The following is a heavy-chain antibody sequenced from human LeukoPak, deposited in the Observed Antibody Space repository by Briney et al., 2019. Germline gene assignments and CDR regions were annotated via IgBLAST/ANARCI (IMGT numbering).Heavy chain of an antibody. CDR2: INHSGST. CDR1: GGSIRSYY. V-gene: IGHV4-34*01. CDR3: ARVVPHYGSGLFGY. J-gene: IGHJ4*02. D-gene: IGHD3-10*01. Sequence: SETLSLTCSVSGGSIRSYYWSWIRQHPGKGLEWIGEINHSGSTNYNPSLKSRVTISVDTSKNQFSLKLSSVTAADTAVYYCARVVPHYGSGLFGYWGQGTLVTVSS.